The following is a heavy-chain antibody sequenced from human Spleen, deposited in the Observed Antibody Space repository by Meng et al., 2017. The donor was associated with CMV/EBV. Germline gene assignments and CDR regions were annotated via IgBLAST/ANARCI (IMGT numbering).Heavy chain of an antibody. CDR1: GFTFSDYW. J-gene: IGHJ3*02. CDR2: IKRDGSEK. V-gene: IGHV3-7*03. CDR3: ARGELGSAYGAFDI. Sequence: GESLKISCAASGFTFSDYWMAWVRQTPGKGLEWVANIKRDGSEKYYVDSVKGRFAISRDNLQNILYLQINSLRAEDTAVYYCARGELGSAYGAFDIWGQGTMVTVSS. D-gene: IGHD1-26*01.